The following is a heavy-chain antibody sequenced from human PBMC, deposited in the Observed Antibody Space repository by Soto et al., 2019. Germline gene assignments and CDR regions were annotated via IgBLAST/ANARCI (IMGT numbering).Heavy chain of an antibody. V-gene: IGHV1-18*04. Sequence: QVQLVQSGAEVKKPGASVKVSCKASGYTLTSYGISWVRQAPGQGLEWMGWISAYNGNTNYAQKLQGRVTMTTDTSTSSAYMELRRLRSDDTAVYYCARDLLRSGSSNWFDPWGQGTLVTVSS. D-gene: IGHD1-26*01. CDR3: ARDLLRSGSSNWFDP. CDR2: ISAYNGNT. CDR1: GYTLTSYG. J-gene: IGHJ5*02.